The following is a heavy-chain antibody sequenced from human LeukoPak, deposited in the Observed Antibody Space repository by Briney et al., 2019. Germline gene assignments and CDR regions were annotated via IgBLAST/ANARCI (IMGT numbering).Heavy chain of an antibody. CDR1: GYSINNYW. V-gene: IGHV5-51*01. CDR3: ARQEYCSGGSCYTWFDP. J-gene: IGHJ5*02. CDR2: IYPADSDI. D-gene: IGHD2-15*01. Sequence: GESLKISCKGSGYSINNYWIGWVRQMPGKGLEWMGIIYPADSDIRYSPSFQGQVTISADKPISTAYLQWSSLKASDTAMYYCARQEYCSGGSCYTWFDPWGQGTLVTVSS.